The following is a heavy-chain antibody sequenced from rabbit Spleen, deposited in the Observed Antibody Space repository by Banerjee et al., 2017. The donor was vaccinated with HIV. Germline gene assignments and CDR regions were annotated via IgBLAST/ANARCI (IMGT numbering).Heavy chain of an antibody. CDR2: IDTGSSGFT. D-gene: IGHD7-1*01. J-gene: IGHJ6*01. CDR1: GVSFSSSSY. V-gene: IGHV1S40*01. Sequence: QSLEESGGDLVKPGASLTLTCTASGVSFSSSSYMCWVRQAPGKGLEWIACIDTGSSGFTYFATWAKGRFTCSKTSSTTVTLQMTRLTAADTATYFCARDTGSGFSSYGMDLWGQGTLVTVS. CDR3: ARDTGSGFSSYGMDL.